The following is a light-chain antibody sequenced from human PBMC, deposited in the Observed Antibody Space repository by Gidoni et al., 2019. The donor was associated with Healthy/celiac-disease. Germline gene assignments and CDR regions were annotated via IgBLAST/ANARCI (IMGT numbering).Light chain of an antibody. V-gene: IGKV3-20*01. CDR2: GAS. CDR3: QQYGSSPPSYT. Sequence: EIVLTQSPGTLSLSPGERATLSCRASQRVSSSYLAWYQQKPGQAPSLLIYGASSRATGIPDRFSGSGSGTDFTLTISRLEPEDFAVYYCQQYGSSPPSYTFGQGTKLEIK. CDR1: QRVSSSY. J-gene: IGKJ2*01.